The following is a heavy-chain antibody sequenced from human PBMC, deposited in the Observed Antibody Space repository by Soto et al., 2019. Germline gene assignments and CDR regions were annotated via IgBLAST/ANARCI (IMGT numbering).Heavy chain of an antibody. CDR3: GPRGAVADPRGY. CDR1: GGSISSSSYY. D-gene: IGHD6-19*01. CDR2: IYYSGST. Sequence: SETLSLTCTVSGGSISSSSYYWGWIRQPPGKGLEWIGSIYYSGSTYYNPSLKSRVTISVDTSKNQFSLNLSSVTAADTAVYYCGPRGAVADPRGYWGQGTLVTVSS. V-gene: IGHV4-39*01. J-gene: IGHJ4*02.